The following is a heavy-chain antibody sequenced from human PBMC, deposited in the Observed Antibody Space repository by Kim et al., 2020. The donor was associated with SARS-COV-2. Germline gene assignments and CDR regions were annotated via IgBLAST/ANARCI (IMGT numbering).Heavy chain of an antibody. CDR3: ARDPQHCSGGSCYPDY. V-gene: IGHV1-46*01. Sequence: ASVKVSCKASGYTFTSYYMHWVRQAPGQGLEWMGIINPSGGSTSYAQKFQGRVTMTRDTSTSTVYMELSSLRSEDTAVYYCARDPQHCSGGSCYPDYWGQGTLVTVSS. D-gene: IGHD2-15*01. CDR1: GYTFTSYY. J-gene: IGHJ4*02. CDR2: INPSGGST.